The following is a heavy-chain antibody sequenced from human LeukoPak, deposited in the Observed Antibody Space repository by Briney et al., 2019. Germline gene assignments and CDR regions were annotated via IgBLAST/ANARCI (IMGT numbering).Heavy chain of an antibody. Sequence: PSETLSLTCTVSGGSISSSSYYWGWIRQPPGKGPEWIGSIYYSGSTYYNPSLKSRVTISVDTSKNQFSLKLSSVTAADTAVYYCASGRYYGSGSQYNWFDPWGQGTLVTVSS. V-gene: IGHV4-39*01. J-gene: IGHJ5*02. D-gene: IGHD3-10*01. CDR3: ASGRYYGSGSQYNWFDP. CDR2: IYYSGST. CDR1: GGSISSSSYY.